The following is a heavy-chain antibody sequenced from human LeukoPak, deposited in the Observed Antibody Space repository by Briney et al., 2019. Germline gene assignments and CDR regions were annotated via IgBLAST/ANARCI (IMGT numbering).Heavy chain of an antibody. D-gene: IGHD5-24*01. CDR1: GGSISSRTYY. CDR3: ASCVEMATSYYFDY. V-gene: IGHV4-39*01. J-gene: IGHJ4*02. CDR2: IYYSGTT. Sequence: SETLSLTCTVSGGSISSRTYYWGWIRQPPGKGLEWIGTIYYSGTTYYNPSLKSRVTISLDTSKNQFSLKLSSVTAADTAVYYCASCVEMATSYYFDYWGQGTLVTVSS.